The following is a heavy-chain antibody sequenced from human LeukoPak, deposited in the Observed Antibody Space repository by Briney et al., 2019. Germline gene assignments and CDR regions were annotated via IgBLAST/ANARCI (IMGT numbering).Heavy chain of an antibody. CDR2: INHSGST. Sequence: SETLSLTCAVYGGSFSGYYWSLIRQPPGKGLEWIGEINHSGSTNYNPSLKSRVTISVDTSKNQFSLKLSSVTAADTAVYYCARVHSYCSSTSCYAHLYYYYYYMDVWGKGTTVTVSS. J-gene: IGHJ6*03. V-gene: IGHV4-34*01. CDR1: GGSFSGYY. D-gene: IGHD2-2*01. CDR3: ARVHSYCSSTSCYAHLYYYYYYMDV.